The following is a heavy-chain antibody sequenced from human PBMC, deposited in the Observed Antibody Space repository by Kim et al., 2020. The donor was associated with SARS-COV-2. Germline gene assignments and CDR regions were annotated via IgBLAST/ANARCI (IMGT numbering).Heavy chain of an antibody. V-gene: IGHV3-9*01. CDR2: MSLNSGTK. CDR3: AKGSSYWF. J-gene: IGHJ2*01. D-gene: IGHD1-26*01. CDR1: GYTFGDYA. Sequence: SLRLSCAASGYTFGDYAWHWIRQAPGRGLEWVSGMSLNSGTKDDAYFVNGVFTISRENTKYFSYLLRDSPRPDATASYYCAKGSSYWF.